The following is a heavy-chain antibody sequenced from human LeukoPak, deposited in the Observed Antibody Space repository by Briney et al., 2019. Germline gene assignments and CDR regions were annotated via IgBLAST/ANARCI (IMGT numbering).Heavy chain of an antibody. Sequence: PSETLSLTCAVYGGSFSGYYWTWIRQPPGKGLEWIGEINHSGSTNYNPSLDSRVTISADRSKNQFSLKLSSVTAADTAVYYCARGDGSGSYYTPHDSWGQGTLVTVSS. CDR2: INHSGST. CDR1: GGSFSGYY. CDR3: ARGDGSGSYYTPHDS. J-gene: IGHJ4*02. V-gene: IGHV4-34*01. D-gene: IGHD3-10*01.